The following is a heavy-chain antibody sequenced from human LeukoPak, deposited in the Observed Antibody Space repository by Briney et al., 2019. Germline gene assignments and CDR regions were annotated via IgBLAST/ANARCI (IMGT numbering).Heavy chain of an antibody. CDR1: GFTFSSYA. CDR2: ITGSGRST. Sequence: GGSLRLSCAASGFTFSSYAMSWVRQAPGKGLEWVSAITGSGRSTYYADSVKGRFTISRDNSKNTLYLQMNSMRAEDTAVYYCAKAFVNAFPPWFAPWGQGTLVTVSS. J-gene: IGHJ5*02. D-gene: IGHD3-10*01. CDR3: AKAFVNAFPPWFAP. V-gene: IGHV3-23*01.